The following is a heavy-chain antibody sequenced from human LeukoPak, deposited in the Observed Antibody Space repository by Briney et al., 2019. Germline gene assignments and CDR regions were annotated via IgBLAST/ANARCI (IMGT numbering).Heavy chain of an antibody. D-gene: IGHD2-15*01. CDR1: GGSISSSSYY. V-gene: IGHV4-39*01. CDR2: IYYSGST. CDR3: ARGPLVVPRITYYYYYYMDV. Sequence: PSETLSLTCTVSGGSISSSSYYWGWIRQPPGKGLEWIGSIYYSGSTYYNPSLKSRVTISVDTSKNQFSLKLSSVTAADTAVYYCARGPLVVPRITYYYYYYMDVWGKGTTVTVFS. J-gene: IGHJ6*03.